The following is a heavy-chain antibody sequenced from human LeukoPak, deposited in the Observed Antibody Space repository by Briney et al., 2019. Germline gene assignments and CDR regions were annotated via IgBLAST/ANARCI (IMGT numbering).Heavy chain of an antibody. Sequence: SETLSLTCAVYGGSFSGYYWSWIRQPPGKGLEWIGEINHSGSTYYNPSLKSRVTISVDRSKNQFSLKLSSVTAADTAVYYCARSVVAATPDAFDIWGQGTMVTVSS. J-gene: IGHJ3*02. V-gene: IGHV4-34*01. D-gene: IGHD2-15*01. CDR3: ARSVVAATPDAFDI. CDR1: GGSFSGYY. CDR2: INHSGST.